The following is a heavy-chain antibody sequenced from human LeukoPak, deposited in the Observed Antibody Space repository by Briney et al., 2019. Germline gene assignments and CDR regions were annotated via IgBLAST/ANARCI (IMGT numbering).Heavy chain of an antibody. J-gene: IGHJ4*02. CDR2: ISDNGGRT. D-gene: IGHD3-22*01. Sequence: GGSLRLSCAASGFTFSTYSMSWVRQAPGKGLEWVSTISDNGGRTYYADSVKGRFTISRDNSKNTLFLQMNSLRAEDSAVYYCATDREGDPSAYYLVGGQGTLITVSS. CDR3: ATDREGDPSAYYLV. CDR1: GFTFSTYS. V-gene: IGHV3-23*01.